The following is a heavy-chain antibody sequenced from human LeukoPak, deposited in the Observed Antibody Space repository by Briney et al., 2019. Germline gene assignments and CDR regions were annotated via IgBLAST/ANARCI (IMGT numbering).Heavy chain of an antibody. D-gene: IGHD3-22*01. CDR1: GYTFTGYY. Sequence: GASVKVSCKASGYTFTGYYMHWVRQAPGQGLEWMGWINPNSGGTHYAQNLQGRVPMTRDTFLSTAYMEVSRLRSDDTAVYCCAREDSSGYDYWGQGALVTVSS. J-gene: IGHJ4*02. CDR2: INPNSGGT. CDR3: AREDSSGYDY. V-gene: IGHV1-2*02.